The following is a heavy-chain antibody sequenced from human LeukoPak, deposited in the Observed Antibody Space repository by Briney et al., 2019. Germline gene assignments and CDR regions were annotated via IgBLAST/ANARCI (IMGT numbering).Heavy chain of an antibody. CDR3: AKESGSDFFPVFGF. CDR1: GFTFSNTW. V-gene: IGHV3-30*02. D-gene: IGHD5-12*01. Sequence: PGGSLRLSCAASGFTFSNTWMSWVRQAPGKGLEWVAFIRYDGSNQYYADSVKGRFTISRDNSKNTLYLQMNSLRREDTAVYYCAKESGSDFFPVFGFWGQGSLVTVSS. J-gene: IGHJ4*02. CDR2: IRYDGSNQ.